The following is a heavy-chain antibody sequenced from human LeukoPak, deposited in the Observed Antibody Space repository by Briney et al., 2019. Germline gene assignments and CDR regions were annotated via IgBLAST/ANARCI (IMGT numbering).Heavy chain of an antibody. V-gene: IGHV1-69*05. CDR3: ARDYGDYAEYFQN. J-gene: IGHJ1*01. CDR2: IIPIFGTT. Sequence: GSSVKVSCKASGVTFSSSAINWVRQAPGQGLQWIGRIIPIFGTTNYAQKFQGRVTTTKDESTSTDYMELSSLRSVDTAVYYCARDYGDYAEYFQNWGQGTLVTVSS. CDR1: GVTFSSSA. D-gene: IGHD4-17*01.